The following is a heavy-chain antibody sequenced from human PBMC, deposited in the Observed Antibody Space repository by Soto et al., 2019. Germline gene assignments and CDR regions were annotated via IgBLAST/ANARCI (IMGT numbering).Heavy chain of an antibody. Sequence: PGGSLRLSCAASGFSFSNYAMHWVRQAPGKGLEWLAIISYDGDNEYYADSVRGRFTISRDNSKNTLYLQTNNLRHEDTAVYYCAKSPPAVAGYFDYWGQGTLVTVSS. D-gene: IGHD6-19*01. V-gene: IGHV3-30*18. CDR1: GFSFSNYA. J-gene: IGHJ4*02. CDR3: AKSPPAVAGYFDY. CDR2: ISYDGDNE.